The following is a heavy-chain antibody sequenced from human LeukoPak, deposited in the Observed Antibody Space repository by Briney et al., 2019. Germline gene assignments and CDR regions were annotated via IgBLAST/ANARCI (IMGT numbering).Heavy chain of an antibody. D-gene: IGHD3-10*01. V-gene: IGHV3-30*02. J-gene: IGHJ4*02. Sequence: GGSLRLSCAASGFTFKNFGMRWVRQAPGKGLEWVAFIRYDGSNKYYADSVKGRFTISRDNSKNVLDLQLNSLRHEDTAFYYCAKVLTYYPGSGSYYPDFWGQGTLVTVSS. CDR1: GFTFKNFG. CDR2: IRYDGSNK. CDR3: AKVLTYYPGSGSYYPDF.